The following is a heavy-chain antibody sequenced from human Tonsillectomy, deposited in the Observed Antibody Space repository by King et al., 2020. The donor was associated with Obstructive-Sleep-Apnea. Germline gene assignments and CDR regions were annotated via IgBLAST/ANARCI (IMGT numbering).Heavy chain of an antibody. Sequence: VQLVESGGGLVQPGGSLRLSCAASGFTFSSYAMSWVRQAPGKGLEWVSAISGSGGTTYYADPVKGRFTISRDNSKSTLYLQMNSLRAEDTAVYYCAKGSGSPYGMDVWGQGTTVTVSS. CDR3: AKGSGSPYGMDV. CDR1: GFTFSSYA. V-gene: IGHV3-23*04. D-gene: IGHD1-26*01. J-gene: IGHJ6*02. CDR2: ISGSGGTT.